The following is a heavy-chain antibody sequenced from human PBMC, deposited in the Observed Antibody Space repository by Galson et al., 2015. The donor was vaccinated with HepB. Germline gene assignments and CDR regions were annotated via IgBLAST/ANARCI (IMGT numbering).Heavy chain of an antibody. CDR3: ARGDSSSWYMGAFDI. Sequence: SLRLSCAASGFTFSSYGMHWVRQAPGKGLEWVAVIWYDGSNKYYADSVKGRFTISRDNSKNTLYLQMNSLRAEDTAVYYCARGDSSSWYMGAFDIWGQGTMVTVSS. V-gene: IGHV3-33*01. CDR1: GFTFSSYG. D-gene: IGHD6-13*01. CDR2: IWYDGSNK. J-gene: IGHJ3*02.